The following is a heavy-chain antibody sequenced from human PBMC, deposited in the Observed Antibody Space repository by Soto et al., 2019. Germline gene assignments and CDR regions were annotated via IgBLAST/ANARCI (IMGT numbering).Heavy chain of an antibody. CDR3: ARYDSSGYYWPYYYYGMDV. CDR1: GFTVSSNY. CDR2: ISSSSSYI. V-gene: IGHV3-21*01. D-gene: IGHD3-22*01. Sequence: SGGSLRLSCAASGFTVSSNYMSWVRQAPGKGLEWVSSISSSSSYIYYADSVKGRFTISRDNAKNSLYLQMNSLRAEDTAVYYFARYDSSGYYWPYYYYGMDVWGQGTTVTVSS. J-gene: IGHJ6*02.